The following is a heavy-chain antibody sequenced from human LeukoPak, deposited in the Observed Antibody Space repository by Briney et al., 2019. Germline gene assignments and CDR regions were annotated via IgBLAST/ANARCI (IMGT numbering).Heavy chain of an antibody. V-gene: IGHV3-64*01. CDR2: ISSNGGST. CDR3: ARFRSYSLDY. J-gene: IGHJ4*02. Sequence: SGGSLRLSCAASGFTFSSYAMHWVRQAPGKGLEYVSAISSNGGSTYYANSVKGRFTISRDNSKNTLYLQMGSLRAEDMAVYYCARFRSYSLDYWGQGTLVTVSS. CDR1: GFTFSSYA. D-gene: IGHD1-26*01.